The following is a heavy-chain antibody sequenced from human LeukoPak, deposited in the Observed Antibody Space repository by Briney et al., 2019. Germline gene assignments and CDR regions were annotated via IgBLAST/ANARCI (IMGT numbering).Heavy chain of an antibody. CDR3: GATSLKQWLQKAN. D-gene: IGHD6-19*01. Sequence: SETLSLTCTVSGGSISSSSYYWGWIRQPPGTRLEWIGSIYYSGSTYYNPSLKSRVTISVDTSKNQFSLKLSSVTAADTAVYYCGATSLKQWLQKANWGQGTLVTVSS. CDR2: IYYSGST. V-gene: IGHV4-39*01. CDR1: GGSISSSSYY. J-gene: IGHJ4*02.